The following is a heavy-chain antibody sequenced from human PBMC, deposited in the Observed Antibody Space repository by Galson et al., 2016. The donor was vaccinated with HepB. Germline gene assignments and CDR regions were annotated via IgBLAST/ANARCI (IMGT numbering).Heavy chain of an antibody. J-gene: IGHJ6*02. CDR2: ISSGTTI. CDR1: GFSFSDYY. CDR3: AGGRSHYYGMDV. Sequence: SLRLSCAASGFSFSDYYMTWIRQAPGKGLEWVSYISSGTTIYHTDSVKGRLTISRDNAKTSVYLQMNSLRAEDTAVYYCAGGRSHYYGMDVWGQGTTVTVS. V-gene: IGHV3-11*01.